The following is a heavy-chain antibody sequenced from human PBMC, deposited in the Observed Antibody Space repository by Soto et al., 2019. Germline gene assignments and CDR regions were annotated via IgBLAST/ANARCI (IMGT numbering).Heavy chain of an antibody. CDR3: AKGNVLRYFDWFPNWFDP. CDR2: ISGSGGST. CDR1: GFTFSSYA. Sequence: PGGSLRLSCAASGFTFSSYAMHWVRQAPGKGLEWVSAISGSGGSTYYADSVKGRFTISRDNSKNTLYLQMNSLRAEDTAVYYCAKGNVLRYFDWFPNWFDPWGQGTLVTVSS. D-gene: IGHD3-9*01. J-gene: IGHJ5*02. V-gene: IGHV3-23*01.